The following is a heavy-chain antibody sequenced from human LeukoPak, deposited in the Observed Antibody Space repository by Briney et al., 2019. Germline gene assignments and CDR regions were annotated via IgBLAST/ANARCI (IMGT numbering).Heavy chain of an antibody. CDR1: GFTLSSYE. V-gene: IGHV3-48*03. CDR2: ISGSGLSI. D-gene: IGHD2-21*02. Sequence: QPGGSLRLSCAASGFTLSSYEMNWVRQAPGKGLEWVSYISGSGLSIYYADSVKGRFTISRDNARNSLYLQMNSLRDEDTAVYYCAGDNIENGDLDYLDLWGQGTLVTVSS. CDR3: AGDNIENGDLDYLDL. J-gene: IGHJ4*02.